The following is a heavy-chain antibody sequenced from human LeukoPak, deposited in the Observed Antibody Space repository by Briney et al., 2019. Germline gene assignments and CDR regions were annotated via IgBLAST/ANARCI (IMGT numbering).Heavy chain of an antibody. Sequence: GSLRLSCAASGFTFSSYAMSWVRQAPGKGLEWVSAISGSGGSTYYADSVKGRFTISRDNFKNTLYLQMNSLRAEDTAVYYCAKEVASNIAAAERFDPWGQGTLVTVSS. CDR2: ISGSGGST. D-gene: IGHD6-13*01. CDR1: GFTFSSYA. CDR3: AKEVASNIAAAERFDP. J-gene: IGHJ5*02. V-gene: IGHV3-23*01.